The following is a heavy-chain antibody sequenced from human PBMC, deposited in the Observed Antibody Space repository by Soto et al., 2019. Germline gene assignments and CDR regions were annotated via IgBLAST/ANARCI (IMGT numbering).Heavy chain of an antibody. V-gene: IGHV1-69*13. CDR1: GGTFSSYA. CDR3: ARVSDYYDSSGYYLDY. Sequence: SVKVSCKASGGTFSSYAISWVRQAPGQGLEWMGGIIPIFGTTNYAQKFQGRVTITADESTSTAYMELSSLRSEDTAVYYCARVSDYYDSSGYYLDYWGQGTLVTVSS. J-gene: IGHJ4*02. D-gene: IGHD3-22*01. CDR2: IIPIFGTT.